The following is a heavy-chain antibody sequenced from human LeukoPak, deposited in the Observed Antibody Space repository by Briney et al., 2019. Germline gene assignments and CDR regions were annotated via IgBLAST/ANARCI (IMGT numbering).Heavy chain of an antibody. Sequence: ASVKVSCKASGYTFTTAAIHWARQAPGQSLEWMGWINGGNVNTKYSQKFQDRVTFTRDTSASTVYMELSGLRSEDTAVYYCARGYSSGWYFDYWGQGTLVTVSS. CDR3: ARGYSSGWYFDY. CDR1: GYTFTTAA. J-gene: IGHJ4*02. D-gene: IGHD6-19*01. CDR2: INGGNVNT. V-gene: IGHV1-3*01.